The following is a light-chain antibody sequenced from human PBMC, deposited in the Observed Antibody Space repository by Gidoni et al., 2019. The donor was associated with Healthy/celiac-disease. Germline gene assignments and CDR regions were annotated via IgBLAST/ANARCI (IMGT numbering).Light chain of an antibody. J-gene: IGKJ4*01. CDR1: HSVSRY. V-gene: IGKV3-11*01. CDR3: KQRSNWSSLT. CDR2: DAS. Sequence: EIVLSHSPPTLSLSPGERATLSCRASHSVSRYLAWYQQKPGQATRLLIYDASNRATGSTARCSGSGSGKDFTRNISSLEAEDCAVDYCKQRSNWSSLTFGGGTRVEIK.